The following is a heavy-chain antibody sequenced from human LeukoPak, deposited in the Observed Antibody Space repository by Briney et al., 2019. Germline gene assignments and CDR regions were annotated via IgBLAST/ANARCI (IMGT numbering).Heavy chain of an antibody. CDR1: GGSISSYY. CDR3: ARHEEKSGGFGELFKRYYYYYGMDV. J-gene: IGHJ6*02. Sequence: SETLSLTCTVSGGSISSYYWSWIRQPAGKGLEWIGYIYYSGSTNYNPSLKSRVTISVDTSKNQFSLKLSSVTAADTAVYYCARHEEKSGGFGELFKRYYYYYGMDVWGQGTTVTVSS. CDR2: IYYSGST. D-gene: IGHD3-10*01. V-gene: IGHV4-59*08.